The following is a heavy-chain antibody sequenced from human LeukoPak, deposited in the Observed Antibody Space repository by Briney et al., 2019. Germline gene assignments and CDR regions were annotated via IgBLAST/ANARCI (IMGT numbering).Heavy chain of an antibody. Sequence: SQTLSLTCTVSGGSISSGDYYWSWIRQPPGKGLEWIGYIYYSGSTYYNPSLKSRVTISVDTSKNQFSLKLSSVTAADTAVYYCARVYYDILTGYFFDCWGQGTLVTVSS. CDR2: IYYSGST. D-gene: IGHD3-9*01. V-gene: IGHV4-30-4*01. J-gene: IGHJ4*02. CDR3: ARVYYDILTGYFFDC. CDR1: GGSISSGDYY.